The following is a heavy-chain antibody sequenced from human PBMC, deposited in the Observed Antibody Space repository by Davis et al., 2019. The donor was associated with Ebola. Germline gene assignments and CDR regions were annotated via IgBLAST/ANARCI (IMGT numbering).Heavy chain of an antibody. D-gene: IGHD3-22*01. CDR3: AKAEGYYDNSAPEH. CDR1: GFTFSNYA. J-gene: IGHJ1*01. V-gene: IGHV3-23*01. Sequence: GESLKISCAASGFTFSNYAMTWVRQTPGKGLKWVSTISGTGDITYYADSVKGRFTISRDNSKNTMYLQMNSLRADDTAIYYCAKAEGYYDNSAPEHWGQGTLVTVSS. CDR2: ISGTGDIT.